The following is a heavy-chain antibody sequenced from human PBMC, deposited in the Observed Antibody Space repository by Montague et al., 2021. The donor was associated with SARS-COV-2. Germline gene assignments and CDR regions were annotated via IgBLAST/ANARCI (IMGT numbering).Heavy chain of an antibody. J-gene: IGHJ4*02. D-gene: IGHD1-1*01. CDR3: ARAQNTCFIANCVNYFEV. V-gene: IGHV4-4*02. CDR2: THQWGGT. CDR1: GGSITSENW. Sequence: SETLSLTCAVPGGSITSENWWSWVRQPPGKGLEWIAETHQWGGTNYNPSLRSRVTLSLDTPRNHFSLKLRSVTAADTAVYYCARAQNTCFIANCVNYFEVWGLGALVTVSS.